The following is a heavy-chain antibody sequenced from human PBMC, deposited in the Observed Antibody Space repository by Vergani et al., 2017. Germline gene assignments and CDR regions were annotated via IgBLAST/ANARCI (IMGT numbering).Heavy chain of an antibody. Sequence: QVQLVESGGGVVQPGGSLRLSCAASGFTFSSYGMHWVRQAPGKGLEWVAFIRYDGSNKYYADSVKGRFTISRDNSKNTLYLQMNSLRAEDTAVYYCAKERRRLTMILEGGDYWGQGTLVTVSS. V-gene: IGHV3-30*02. D-gene: IGHD3-22*01. CDR3: AKERRRLTMILEGGDY. CDR2: IRYDGSNK. CDR1: GFTFSSYG. J-gene: IGHJ4*02.